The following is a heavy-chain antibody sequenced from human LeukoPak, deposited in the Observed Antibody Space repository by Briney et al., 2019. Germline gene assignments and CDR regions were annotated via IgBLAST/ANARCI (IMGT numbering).Heavy chain of an antibody. CDR3: ARDISAAVAGDNWFDP. D-gene: IGHD6-19*01. CDR1: GYTFTSYA. CDR2: INTNTGNP. Sequence: GASVKVSCKASGYTFTSYAMNWVRQAPGQGLEGMGWINTNTGNPTYAQGFTGRFVFSLDTSVSTAYLQISSLKAEDTAVYYCARDISAAVAGDNWFDPWGQGTLVTVSS. V-gene: IGHV7-4-1*02. J-gene: IGHJ5*02.